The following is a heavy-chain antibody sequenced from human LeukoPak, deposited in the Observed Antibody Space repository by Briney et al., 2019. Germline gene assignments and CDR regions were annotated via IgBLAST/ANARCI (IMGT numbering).Heavy chain of an antibody. D-gene: IGHD3-9*01. CDR2: INPSGGST. CDR1: GYTFTSYY. CDR3: ARGREKNYDILTGYYYYYYYMDV. V-gene: IGHV1-46*01. Sequence: GASVKVSCKASGYTFTSYYMHWVRQAPGQGLEWMGIINPSGGSTSYAQKFQGRVTMTRDTSISTAYMELSRLRSDDTAVYYCARGREKNYDILTGYYYYYYYMDVWGKGTTVTISS. J-gene: IGHJ6*03.